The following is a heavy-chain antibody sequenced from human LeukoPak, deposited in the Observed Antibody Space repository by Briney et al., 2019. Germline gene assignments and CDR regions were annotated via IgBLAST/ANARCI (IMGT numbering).Heavy chain of an antibody. CDR3: ARDGAAAGTSSYYYYMDV. V-gene: IGHV1-2*07. CDR2: INPNSGDT. CDR1: GYTFTGYY. D-gene: IGHD6-13*01. Sequence: ASVKVSCKASGYTFTGYYMYWVRQAPGQGLEWMGWINPNSGDTNYAHKFQGRVTMTRDTSISTAYMELSRLRSDDTAVYYCARDGAAAGTSSYYYYMDVWGKGTTVTVSS. J-gene: IGHJ6*03.